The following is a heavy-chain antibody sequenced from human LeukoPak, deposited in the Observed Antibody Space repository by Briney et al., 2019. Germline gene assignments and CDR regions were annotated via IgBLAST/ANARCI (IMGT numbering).Heavy chain of an antibody. CDR3: ARQVYNSWCFDY. CDR1: GYSISSGYY. J-gene: IGHJ4*02. CDR2: IYYSGST. Sequence: SETLSLTCTVSGYSISSGYYWGWIRQPPGKGLEWIGSIYYSGSTYYNPSLKSRVTISVDTSKNQFSLKLSSVTAADTAVYYCARQVYNSWCFDYWGQGTLVTVSS. V-gene: IGHV4-38-2*02. D-gene: IGHD6-13*01.